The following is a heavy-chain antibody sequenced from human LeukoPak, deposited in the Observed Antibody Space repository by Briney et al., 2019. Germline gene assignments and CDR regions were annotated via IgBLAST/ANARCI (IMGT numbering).Heavy chain of an antibody. Sequence: SETLSLTCAVSGGSISSSNWWSWVRQPPGKGLEWIGEIYHSGSTNYNPSLKSRVTMSVDSSRNQFSLNLNSVTAADTAVYYCARGVSAAHIFYCDYWAQGTLVTVSP. CDR3: ARGVSAAHIFYCDY. J-gene: IGHJ4*02. CDR1: GGSISSSNW. CDR2: IYHSGST. D-gene: IGHD6-13*01. V-gene: IGHV4-4*02.